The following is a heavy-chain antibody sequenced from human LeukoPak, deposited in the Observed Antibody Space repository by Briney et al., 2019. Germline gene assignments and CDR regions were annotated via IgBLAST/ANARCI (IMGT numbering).Heavy chain of an antibody. J-gene: IGHJ4*02. CDR3: ARPYYYGSGSYLC. CDR1: GFTFSSYA. CDR2: ISSNGGST. V-gene: IGHV3-64*01. D-gene: IGHD3-10*01. Sequence: PGGSLRLSCAASGFTFSSYAMHWVRQAPGKGLEYVSAISSNGGSTYYANSVKGRFTISRDNSKNTLYLQMGSLRAEDMAVYYCARPYYYGSGSYLCWGQGTLVTVSS.